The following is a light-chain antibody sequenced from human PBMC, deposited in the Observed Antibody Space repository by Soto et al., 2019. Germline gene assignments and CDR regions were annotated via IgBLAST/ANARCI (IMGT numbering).Light chain of an antibody. CDR2: DAS. J-gene: IGKJ1*01. V-gene: IGKV1-5*01. CDR1: QSINSW. CDR3: QQANSFPPT. Sequence: DIQMTQSPSTLSASVGDRVTITCRASQSINSWLAWYQQKPGKAPNLLIYDASSLESGVPSRFSGSGSGTEFTLTISSLQPDDFATYYCQQANSFPPTFGQGTKVDI.